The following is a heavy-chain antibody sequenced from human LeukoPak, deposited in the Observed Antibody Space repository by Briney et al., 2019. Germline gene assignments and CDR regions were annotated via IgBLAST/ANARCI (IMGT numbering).Heavy chain of an antibody. D-gene: IGHD3-22*01. V-gene: IGHV4-59*01. CDR2: IYYSGST. CDR3: ARDSRYYYDSSGSFYYFDY. CDR1: GGSTSSYY. Sequence: PSETLSLTCTVSGGSTSSYYWSWIRQPPGKGLEWIGYIYYSGSTNYNPSLKSRVTISVDTSKNQFSLKLSSVTAADTAVYYCARDSRYYYDSSGSFYYFDYWGQGTLVTVSS. J-gene: IGHJ4*02.